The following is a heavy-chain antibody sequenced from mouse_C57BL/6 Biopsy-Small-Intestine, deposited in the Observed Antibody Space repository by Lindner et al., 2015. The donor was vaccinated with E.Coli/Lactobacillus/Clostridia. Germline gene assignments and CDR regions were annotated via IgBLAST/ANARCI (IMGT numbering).Heavy chain of an antibody. CDR2: IYPNSGAT. CDR1: GYTFTGYY. V-gene: IGHV1-84*02. CDR3: ARDAVGADNSFDF. D-gene: IGHD6-5*01. J-gene: IGHJ2*01. Sequence: SVKVSCKASGYTFTGYYIHWVRQAPGQGLEWMGWIYPNSGATNYAQKFQGRVTMTRDTSISTAFMDLNRLTSDDTAVYYCARDAVGADNSFDFWGQGTLLTVSS.